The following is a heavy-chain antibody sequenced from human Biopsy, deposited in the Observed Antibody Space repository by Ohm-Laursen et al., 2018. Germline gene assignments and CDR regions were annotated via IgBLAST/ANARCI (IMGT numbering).Heavy chain of an antibody. CDR2: VNAKTGDT. J-gene: IGHJ5*02. D-gene: IGHD3-22*01. V-gene: IGHV1-2*02. CDR1: GYTFTGYH. CDR3: TRGGYYYDSLAYYYWFDP. Sequence: SVKVSCKASGYTFTGYHVHWVRQAPGQGLEWMGWVNAKTGDTSYAQKFQGRVTMTRDTSISTAYVDLSSLRSDDTAVYYCTRGGYYYDSLAYYYWFDPWGQGTLVTVSS.